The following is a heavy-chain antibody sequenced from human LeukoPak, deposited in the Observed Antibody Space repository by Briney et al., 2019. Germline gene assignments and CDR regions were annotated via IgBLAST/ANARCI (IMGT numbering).Heavy chain of an antibody. CDR2: INPNSGGT. D-gene: IGHD5-18*01. V-gene: IGHV1-2*02. J-gene: IGHJ4*02. Sequence: GASVKVSCKASGYTFTGYYMHWVRQAPGQGLEWMGWINPNSGGTNYAQKFQGRVTMTRDTSISTAYMELSRLRSDDTAVYYCARVLRIQLWLMAVGYWGQGTLVTVSS. CDR1: GYTFTGYY. CDR3: ARVLRIQLWLMAVGY.